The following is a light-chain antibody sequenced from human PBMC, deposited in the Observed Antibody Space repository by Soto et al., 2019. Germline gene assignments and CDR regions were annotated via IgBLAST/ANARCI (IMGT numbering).Light chain of an antibody. CDR3: QSYDSSLSGSI. Sequence: QSVLTQPPSVSGAPGQRVTISCTGSSSNIGAGYDVHWYQQLPGTPPKLLIYGNSNRPSRVPDRFSGSKSGTSASLAITGLQAEDEADYYCQSYDSSLSGSIFGGGTKLTVL. J-gene: IGLJ2*01. CDR1: SSNIGAGYD. CDR2: GNS. V-gene: IGLV1-40*01.